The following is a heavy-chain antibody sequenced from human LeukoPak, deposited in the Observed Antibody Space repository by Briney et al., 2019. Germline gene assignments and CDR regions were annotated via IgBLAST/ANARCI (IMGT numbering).Heavy chain of an antibody. D-gene: IGHD2-21*02. Sequence: ESLKISCTGFGYSFTTYWIGWVRQMPGKGLEWMGIIYPGDSDARYSPSLQSQVTISVDKSSSTAYLQWSSLKASDTAMYYCARQGRIVVVTTTHDAFDIWGQGTMVTVSS. J-gene: IGHJ3*02. CDR1: GYSFTTYW. CDR3: ARQGRIVVVTTTHDAFDI. V-gene: IGHV5-51*01. CDR2: IYPGDSDA.